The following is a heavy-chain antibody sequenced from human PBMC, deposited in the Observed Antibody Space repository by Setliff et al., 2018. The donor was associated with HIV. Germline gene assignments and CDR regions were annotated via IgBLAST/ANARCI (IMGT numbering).Heavy chain of an antibody. CDR3: AREAARRGFIDDFDV. CDR2: ISPGGTPT. CDR1: GFTFSYYG. V-gene: IGHV3-74*03. Sequence: PGGSLRLSCAASGFTFSYYGMHWVRQAPGKGLVWVSRISPGGTPTYADSVKGRFTISRDNAKNTLYLQMNSLRAEDTAVYYCAREAARRGFIDDFDVWGQGTLVTVSS. J-gene: IGHJ3*01. D-gene: IGHD3-22*01.